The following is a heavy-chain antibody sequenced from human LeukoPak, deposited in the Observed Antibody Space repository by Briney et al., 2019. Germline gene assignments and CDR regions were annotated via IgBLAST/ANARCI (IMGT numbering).Heavy chain of an antibody. CDR2: INHSGST. Sequence: SETLSLTCTVSGGSISSGDYSWSWIRQPPGKGLEWIGEINHSGSTNYNPSLKSRVTISVDTSKNQFSLKLSSVTAADTAVYYCARAAGIVVVPAATSSPFDPWGQGTLVTVSS. D-gene: IGHD2-2*01. V-gene: IGHV4-39*07. CDR1: GGSISSGDYS. CDR3: ARAAGIVVVPAATSSPFDP. J-gene: IGHJ5*02.